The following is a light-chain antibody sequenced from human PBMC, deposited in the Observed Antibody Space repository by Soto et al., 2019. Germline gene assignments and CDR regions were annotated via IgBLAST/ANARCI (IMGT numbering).Light chain of an antibody. V-gene: IGLV2-14*01. Sequence: QSVLTQPASVSGSPGQSIAISCTGTSSDVGGYDQVSWYQQHPGKAPKLMISAVTTRPSVVSNRFSGSKSGNTASLTISGLQAEYEADYYCSSYTGSGTFFGGGTKLTVL. J-gene: IGLJ2*01. CDR3: SSYTGSGTF. CDR1: SSDVGGYDQ. CDR2: AVT.